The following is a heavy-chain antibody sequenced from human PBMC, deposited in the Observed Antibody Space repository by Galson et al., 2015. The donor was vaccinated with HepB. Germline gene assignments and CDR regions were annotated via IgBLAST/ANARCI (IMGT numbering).Heavy chain of an antibody. CDR3: ARGLGGFLEWLSPLRAGFSAPNWFDP. CDR2: ISAYNGNT. D-gene: IGHD3-3*01. Sequence: SVKVSCKASGYTFTSYGISWVRQAPGQGLEWMGWISAYNGNTNYAQKLQGRVTMTTDTSTSTAYMELRSLRSDDTAVYYCARGLGGFLEWLSPLRAGFSAPNWFDPWGQGTLVTVSS. CDR1: GYTFTSYG. J-gene: IGHJ5*02. V-gene: IGHV1-18*04.